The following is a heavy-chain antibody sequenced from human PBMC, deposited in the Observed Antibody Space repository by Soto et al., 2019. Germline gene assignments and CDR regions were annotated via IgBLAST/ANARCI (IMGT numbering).Heavy chain of an antibody. Sequence: ASVKVSCKASGYTFTSYGISWVRQAPGQGLEWMGWISAYNGNTNYAQKLQGRVTMTTDTSTSTAYMELRSLRSDDTAVYYCARDRGSWRYYDSSGLNPCGQGTLVTVSS. V-gene: IGHV1-18*04. CDR3: ARDRGSWRYYDSSGLNP. CDR2: ISAYNGNT. J-gene: IGHJ5*02. CDR1: GYTFTSYG. D-gene: IGHD3-22*01.